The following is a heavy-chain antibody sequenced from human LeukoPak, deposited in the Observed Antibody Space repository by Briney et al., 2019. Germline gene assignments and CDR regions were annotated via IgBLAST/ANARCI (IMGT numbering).Heavy chain of an antibody. D-gene: IGHD6-13*01. CDR2: ISSSGSII. J-gene: IGHJ3*02. Sequence: GGSLRLSCTTSGFIFSDYYMSWIRQAPGKGLEWVSYISSSGSIIYYADSVKGRFTISRDNAKNSLYLQMNSLRAEDTAVYYCARGRAAADLDAFDIWGQGTMVTVSS. V-gene: IGHV3-11*04. CDR3: ARGRAAADLDAFDI. CDR1: GFIFSDYY.